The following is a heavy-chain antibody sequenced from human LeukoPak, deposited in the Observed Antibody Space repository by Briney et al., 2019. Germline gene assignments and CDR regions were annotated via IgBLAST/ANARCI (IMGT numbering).Heavy chain of an antibody. D-gene: IGHD3-3*01. CDR3: AKDWQLAYYDFWSGYYNDY. Sequence: GGSLRLSCAASGFTFDDYAMHWVRQAPGKGLEWVSGISWNSGSIGYADSVKGRFTISRDNSKNTLYLQMNSLRAEDTAVYYCAKDWQLAYYDFWSGYYNDYWGQGTLVTVSS. J-gene: IGHJ4*02. CDR1: GFTFDDYA. CDR2: ISWNSGSI. V-gene: IGHV3-9*01.